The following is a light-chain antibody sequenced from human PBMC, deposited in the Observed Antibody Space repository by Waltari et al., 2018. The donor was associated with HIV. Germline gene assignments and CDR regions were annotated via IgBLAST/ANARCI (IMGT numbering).Light chain of an antibody. Sequence: IVLTQSPATLSLSPGESATLSCRASQSVSSYLAWYQQKPGQAPRLLIYDASNRATGIPARFSGSGSATDFTLTIGSLEPQDFAVYYCQQRSNWPLTFGGGTKVEIK. CDR1: QSVSSY. J-gene: IGKJ4*01. CDR2: DAS. V-gene: IGKV3-11*01. CDR3: QQRSNWPLT.